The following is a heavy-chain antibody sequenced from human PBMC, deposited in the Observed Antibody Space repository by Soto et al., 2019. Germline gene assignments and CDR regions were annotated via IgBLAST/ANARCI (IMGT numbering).Heavy chain of an antibody. CDR3: ARGLRYYYDSSGYYFNWFDP. J-gene: IGHJ5*02. Sequence: NPSETLSLTCTVSGGSLSSYYWSWIRQPPGKGLEWIGEINHSGSTNYNPSLKSRVTISVDTSKNQFSLKLSSVTAADTAVYYCARGLRYYYDSSGYYFNWFDPWGQGTLVTVSS. CDR2: INHSGST. D-gene: IGHD3-22*01. CDR1: GGSLSSYY. V-gene: IGHV4-34*01.